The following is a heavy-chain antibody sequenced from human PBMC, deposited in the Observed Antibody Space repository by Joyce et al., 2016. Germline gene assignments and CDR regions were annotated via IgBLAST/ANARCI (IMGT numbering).Heavy chain of an antibody. V-gene: IGHV4-61*02. CDR3: AREAVYKTYYYGMDV. Sequence: QVQLQESGPGLVKPSQTLSLICNVSGGSINNNNYYWSWIRQPAGKGLEWIGRIHGSGSTTYTPSLKSRVTISRDTPKKQISLKVTSVTAADTAVYYCAREAVYKTYYYGMDVWGQGTTVTVSS. D-gene: IGHD1-14*01. J-gene: IGHJ6*02. CDR2: IHGSGST. CDR1: GGSINNNNYY.